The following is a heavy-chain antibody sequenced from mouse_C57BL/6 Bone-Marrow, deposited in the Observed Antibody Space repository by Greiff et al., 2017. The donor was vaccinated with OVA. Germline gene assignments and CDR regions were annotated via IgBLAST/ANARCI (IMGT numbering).Heavy chain of an antibody. D-gene: IGHD3-3*01. V-gene: IGHV3-6*01. CDR3: ARALPLGMDY. CDR2: ISYDGSN. Sequence: EVQRVESGPGLVKPSQSLSLTCSVTGYSITSGYYWNWIRQFPGNKLEWMGYISYDGSNNYNPSLKNRISITRDTSKNQFFLKLNSVTTEDTATYYCARALPLGMDYWGQGTSVTVSS. CDR1: GYSITSGYY. J-gene: IGHJ4*01.